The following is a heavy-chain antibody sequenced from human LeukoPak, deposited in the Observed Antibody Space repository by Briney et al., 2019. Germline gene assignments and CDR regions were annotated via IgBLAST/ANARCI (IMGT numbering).Heavy chain of an antibody. D-gene: IGHD4-23*01. CDR3: ARNGGNSDYDY. V-gene: IGHV4-34*08. Sequence: GSLRLSCTASGFTLSSYAMSWVRQAPGEGLEWIGEIYHNGATNYNPSLKSRVTVLLDKSKNQFSLKLNSVTAADTALYYCARNGGNSDYDYWGQGTLVTVS. CDR1: GFTLSSYA. J-gene: IGHJ4*02. CDR2: IYHNGAT.